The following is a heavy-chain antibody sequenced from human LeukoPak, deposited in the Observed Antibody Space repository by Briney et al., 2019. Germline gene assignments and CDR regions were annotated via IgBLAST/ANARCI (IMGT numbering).Heavy chain of an antibody. Sequence: ASVKVSCKASGYTFTGYYMHWVRQAPGQGLEWMGWINPNSGGTSYAQKFQGRVIMTRDTSISTAYMELSSLRSDDTAVYYCARDRKDCSGGSCQFYYYFYGMDVWGQGTTVTVSS. CDR3: ARDRKDCSGGSCQFYYYFYGMDV. D-gene: IGHD2-15*01. J-gene: IGHJ6*02. V-gene: IGHV1-2*02. CDR2: INPNSGGT. CDR1: GYTFTGYY.